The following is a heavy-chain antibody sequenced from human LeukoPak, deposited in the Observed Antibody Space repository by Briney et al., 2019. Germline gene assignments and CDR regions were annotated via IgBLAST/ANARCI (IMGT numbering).Heavy chain of an antibody. Sequence: SETLSLTCAVYGGSFSGYYWSWIRQPPGKGLEWIWEINHSGSTNYNPSLKSRVTISVDTSKNQFSLKLSSVTAADTAVYYCARLIRSDFDYWGQGTLVTVSS. CDR2: INHSGST. J-gene: IGHJ4*02. D-gene: IGHD3-16*01. CDR3: ARLIRSDFDY. V-gene: IGHV4-34*01. CDR1: GGSFSGYY.